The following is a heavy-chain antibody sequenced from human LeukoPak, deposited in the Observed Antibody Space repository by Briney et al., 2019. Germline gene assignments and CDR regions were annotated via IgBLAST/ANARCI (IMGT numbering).Heavy chain of an antibody. CDR1: GYTFTGYY. CDR2: IIPIFGTA. CDR3: ARDYPGTPTFYYYYGMDV. Sequence: SVKVSCEASGYTFTGYYMHWVRQAPGQGLEWMGGIIPIFGTANYAQKFQGRVTITADESTSTAYMELSSLRSEDTAVYYCARDYPGTPTFYYYYGMDVWGQGTTVTVSS. J-gene: IGHJ6*02. V-gene: IGHV1-69*13. D-gene: IGHD1-26*01.